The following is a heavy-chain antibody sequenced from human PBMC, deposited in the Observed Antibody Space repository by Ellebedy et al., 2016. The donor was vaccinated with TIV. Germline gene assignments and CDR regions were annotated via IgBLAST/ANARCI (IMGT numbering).Heavy chain of an antibody. CDR2: IKLDGSEK. CDR3: ARCLPGATVFDF. V-gene: IGHV3-7*02. J-gene: IGHJ4*02. Sequence: GASLKISXAASGFTFSSYWMSWVRQAPGKGPEWVANIKLDGSEKYYVDSVRGRFTISRDNAMNSVFLQMNSLRAEDTAVYYCARCLPGATVFDFWGRGALVTVSS. CDR1: GFTFSSYW. D-gene: IGHD1-26*01.